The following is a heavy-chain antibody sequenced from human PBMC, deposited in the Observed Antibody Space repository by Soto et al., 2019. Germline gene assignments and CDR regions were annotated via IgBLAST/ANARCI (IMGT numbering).Heavy chain of an antibody. J-gene: IGHJ4*02. CDR3: VKGSEVARQELGL. CDR1: GFTFSNFG. D-gene: IGHD2-15*01. Sequence: QVQLVESGGGVVQPGRSPRLSCAASGFTFSNFGMHWVRQAPGKGLEWVAAISSDGGDKYYSHSVKDRFTISRDNSKNTMFLQMNSLRVEATAVYYCVKGSEVARQELGLWGQGILVTVAS. V-gene: IGHV3-30*18. CDR2: ISSDGGDK.